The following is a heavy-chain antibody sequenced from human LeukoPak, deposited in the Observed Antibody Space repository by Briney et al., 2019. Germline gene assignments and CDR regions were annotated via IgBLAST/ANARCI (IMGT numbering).Heavy chain of an antibody. CDR1: GFTVSSNY. CDR2: IYSGGST. V-gene: IGHV3-66*01. D-gene: IGHD5-18*01. J-gene: IGHJ3*02. CDR3: ARDQGHSYGYNDAFDI. Sequence: GGSLRLSCAASGFTVSSNYMSWVRQALGKGLEWVSVIYSGGSTYYADSVKGRSTISRDNSKNTLYLQMNSLRAEDTAVYYCARDQGHSYGYNDAFDIWGQGTMVTVSS.